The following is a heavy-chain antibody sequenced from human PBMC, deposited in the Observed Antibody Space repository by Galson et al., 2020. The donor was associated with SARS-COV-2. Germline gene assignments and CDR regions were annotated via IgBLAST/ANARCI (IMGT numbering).Heavy chain of an antibody. Sequence: GGSLRLSCAPSGFTLKNAWMSWVRRAPGKGLEWVGLVKSKNDGGTIDYAAPVKGRFTISTDDSRNTVYLQMNSLKSEDTAVCYRTAVRWTGSFDYWGQGILVTVSS. J-gene: IGHJ4*02. D-gene: IGHD4-17*01. CDR2: VKSKNDGGTI. CDR3: TAVRWTGSFDY. V-gene: IGHV3-15*01. CDR1: GFTLKNAW.